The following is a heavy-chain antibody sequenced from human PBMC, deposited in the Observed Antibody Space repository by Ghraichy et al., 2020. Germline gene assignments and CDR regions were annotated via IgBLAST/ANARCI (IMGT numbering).Heavy chain of an antibody. V-gene: IGHV3-53*01. D-gene: IGHD3-22*01. CDR3: ARGLGYDSSGYYY. CDR1: GFTVSSNY. J-gene: IGHJ4*02. CDR2: IYSGGST. Sequence: GGSLRLSCAASGFTVSSNYMSWVRQAPGKGLEWVSVIYSGGSTYYADSVKGRFTISRDNSKNTLYLQMNSLRAEDTAVYYCARGLGYDSSGYYYWGQGTLVTVSS.